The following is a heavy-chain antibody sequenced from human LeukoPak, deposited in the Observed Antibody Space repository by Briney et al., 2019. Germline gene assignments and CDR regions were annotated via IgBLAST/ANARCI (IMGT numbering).Heavy chain of an antibody. CDR3: ATMVRGVILFDY. CDR1: DRCVGSGSCY. D-gene: IGHD3-10*01. J-gene: IGHJ4*02. Sequence: SETLSLTCTVSDRCVGSGSCYWSSIQQQQGKGLEWIGYIYYSGSTNYNPSLKSRVTISVDTSKNQFSLKLSSVTAADTAVYYCATMVRGVILFDYWGQGTLVTVSS. CDR2: IYYSGST. V-gene: IGHV4-61*01.